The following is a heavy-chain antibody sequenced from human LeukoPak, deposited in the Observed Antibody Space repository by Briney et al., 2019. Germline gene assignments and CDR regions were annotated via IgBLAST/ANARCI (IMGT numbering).Heavy chain of an antibody. D-gene: IGHD3-10*01. Sequence: GGSLRLSCAASGFTFDDYALHWVRQAPGKGLEWVSGISWNSGSIGYADSVKGRFTISRDNAKNSLYLQMNSLRAEDTALYYCAKDIEGSGSHGAGLYYYGMDVWGQGTTVTVSS. CDR1: GFTFDDYA. J-gene: IGHJ6*02. CDR3: AKDIEGSGSHGAGLYYYGMDV. CDR2: ISWNSGSI. V-gene: IGHV3-9*01.